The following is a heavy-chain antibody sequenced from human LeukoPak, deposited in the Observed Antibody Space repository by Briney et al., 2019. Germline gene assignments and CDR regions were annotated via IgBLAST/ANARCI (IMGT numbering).Heavy chain of an antibody. V-gene: IGHV1-2*02. Sequence: GASVKVSCKASGYTFTGYYMHWVRQAPGQGLEWMGWISPNSGGTKYAQKFQGRVTMTRDTSISTAYMELSRLTSDDTAVYYCASGGERYSSGWYGDYWGQGTLVTVSS. CDR1: GYTFTGYY. D-gene: IGHD6-19*01. CDR2: ISPNSGGT. J-gene: IGHJ4*02. CDR3: ASGGERYSSGWYGDY.